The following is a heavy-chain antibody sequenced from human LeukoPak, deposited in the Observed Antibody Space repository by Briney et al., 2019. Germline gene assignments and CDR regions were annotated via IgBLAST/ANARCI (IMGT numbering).Heavy chain of an antibody. J-gene: IGHJ4*02. CDR3: ARDIVGADYFDY. CDR2: IYYSGST. CDR1: GGFISSYF. Sequence: PSETLSLTCTVSGGFISSYFWSWIRQPPGKGLEWIGYIYYSGSTNYNPSLKSRVTISVDTSKNQFSLKLSSVTAADTAVYYCARDIVGADYFDYWGQGTLVTVSS. D-gene: IGHD1-26*01. V-gene: IGHV4-59*01.